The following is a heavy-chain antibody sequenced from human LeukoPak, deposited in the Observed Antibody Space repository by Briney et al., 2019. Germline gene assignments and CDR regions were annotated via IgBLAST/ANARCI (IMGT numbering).Heavy chain of an antibody. CDR1: GVSISSYY. J-gene: IGHJ4*02. V-gene: IGHV4-59*01. CDR3: ARIGDMYSSSYHFDY. D-gene: IGHD6-13*01. CDR2: IYYSGST. Sequence: PSETLSLTCTVSGVSISSYYWSWIRQPPGKGLEWIGYIYYSGSTNYNPSLKSRVTISVDTSKNQFSLKLSSVTAADTAVYYCARIGDMYSSSYHFDYWGQGTLVTVSS.